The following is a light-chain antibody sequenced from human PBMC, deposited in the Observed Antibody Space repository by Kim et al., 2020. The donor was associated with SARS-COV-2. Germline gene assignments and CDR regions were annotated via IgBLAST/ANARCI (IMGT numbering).Light chain of an antibody. CDR1: SSDVGSYNY. CDR2: DVS. J-gene: IGLJ1*01. Sequence: QSALTQPASVSGSPGQSITISCTGTSSDVGSYNYVFWYQHHPGKAPKLMISDVSKRPSGVSNRFSGSKSGNTASLTISGLQAEDEADYYCTSYTSSNTYVFGTGTKVTVL. V-gene: IGLV2-14*03. CDR3: TSYTSSNTYV.